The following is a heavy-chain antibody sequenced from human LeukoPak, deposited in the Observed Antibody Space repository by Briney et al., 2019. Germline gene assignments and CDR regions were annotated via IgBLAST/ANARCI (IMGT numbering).Heavy chain of an antibody. CDR2: IYSGGTT. J-gene: IGHJ4*02. CDR1: GFTFSSYA. Sequence: GGSLRLSCAASGFTFSSYAMSWVRQAPGKGLEWVALIYSGGTTNYADSVKGRFTISRDNSKNTLYLQMNSLRAEDTAVYYCARDESFYGSGRYYWGQGTLVTVSS. D-gene: IGHD3-10*01. CDR3: ARDESFYGSGRYY. V-gene: IGHV3-53*01.